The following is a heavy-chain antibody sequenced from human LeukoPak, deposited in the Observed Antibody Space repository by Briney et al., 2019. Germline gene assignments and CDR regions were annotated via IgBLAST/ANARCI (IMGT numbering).Heavy chain of an antibody. CDR3: ARPGSGSYYPFDC. CDR1: GYRFTSFW. D-gene: IGHD3-10*01. Sequence: GESLKISCKGSGYRFTSFWIGWVRQMPGKGLEWMGIIYPDDSDTRYSPSFQGQVTISADKSISTAYLQWSSLKASDTAMYYCARPGSGSYYPFDCWGQGTLVTVSS. J-gene: IGHJ4*02. V-gene: IGHV5-51*01. CDR2: IYPDDSDT.